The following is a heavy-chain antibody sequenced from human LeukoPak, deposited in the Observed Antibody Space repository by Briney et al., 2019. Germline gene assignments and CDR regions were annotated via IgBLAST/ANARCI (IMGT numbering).Heavy chain of an antibody. Sequence: SGTLSLTCAVSGGSISSGDYYWSWIRQPPGKGLEWIGYIYYSGSTYYNPSLKSRVTISVDTSKNQFSLKLSSVTAADTAVYYCASYGSGSGYDYWGQGTLVTVSS. CDR1: GGSISSGDYY. V-gene: IGHV4-30-4*08. D-gene: IGHD3-10*01. J-gene: IGHJ4*02. CDR2: IYYSGST. CDR3: ASYGSGSGYDY.